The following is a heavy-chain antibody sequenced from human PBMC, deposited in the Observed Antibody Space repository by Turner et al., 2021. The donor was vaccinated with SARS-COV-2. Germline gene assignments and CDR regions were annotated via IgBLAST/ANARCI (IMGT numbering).Heavy chain of an antibody. CDR1: GGSVSSGSYY. CDR3: AGEVVAATRPYYYGMDV. V-gene: IGHV4-61*01. D-gene: IGHD2-15*01. Sequence: QVQLQESGPGLVKPSETLSLTCTVTGGSVSSGSYYWSWIRQPPGKGLEWIGYIYYSGSTNYNPSLKSRVTISVDTSKNQFPLKLSSVTAADTAVYYCAGEVVAATRPYYYGMDVWGQGTTVTVSS. CDR2: IYYSGST. J-gene: IGHJ6*02.